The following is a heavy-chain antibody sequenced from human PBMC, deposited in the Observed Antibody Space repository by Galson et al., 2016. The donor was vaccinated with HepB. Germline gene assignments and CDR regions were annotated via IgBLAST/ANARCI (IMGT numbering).Heavy chain of an antibody. D-gene: IGHD2-15*01. CDR2: ISWNSGNI. V-gene: IGHV3-9*01. CDR1: RFTFDDYA. J-gene: IGHJ4*02. Sequence: SLRLSCAASRFTFDDYAMHWVRQAPGKGLEWVSSISWNSGNIGHADSVKGRFNISRDNAKNSLYLQMNSLRAEDTALYYCARGYLNYFEHWGQGTLVTVSS. CDR3: ARGYLNYFEH.